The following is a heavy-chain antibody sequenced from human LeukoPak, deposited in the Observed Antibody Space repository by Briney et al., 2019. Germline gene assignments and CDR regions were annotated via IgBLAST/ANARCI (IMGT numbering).Heavy chain of an antibody. CDR1: GFTFSSYT. CDR3: ARAYYYGSGNLFDY. V-gene: IGHV3-23*01. Sequence: GGSLRLSCEASGFTFSSYTMTWVRQAPGKGLEWVSGIYASGSATHYADTVKGRFTISRDNSKNSLYLQMNSLRAEDTAVYYCARAYYYGSGNLFDYWGQGTLVTVSS. D-gene: IGHD3-10*01. J-gene: IGHJ4*02. CDR2: IYASGSAT.